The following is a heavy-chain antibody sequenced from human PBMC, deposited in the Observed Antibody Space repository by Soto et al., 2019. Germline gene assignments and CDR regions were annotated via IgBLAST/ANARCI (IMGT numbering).Heavy chain of an antibody. CDR1: GFTFSSYW. V-gene: IGHV3-7*01. CDR2: IKQDGSEK. Sequence: PGGSLRLSCAASGFTFSSYWMSWVRQAPGKGLEWVANIKQDGSEKYYVDSVKGRFTISRDNAKNSLYLQMNSLRAEDTAVYYCARDLKAYYYDSSGSRPFDYWGQGTLVTVSS. D-gene: IGHD3-22*01. CDR3: ARDLKAYYYDSSGSRPFDY. J-gene: IGHJ4*02.